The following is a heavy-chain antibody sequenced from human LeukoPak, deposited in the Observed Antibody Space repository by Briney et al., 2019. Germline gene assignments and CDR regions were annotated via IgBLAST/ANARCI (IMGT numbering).Heavy chain of an antibody. CDR2: INPSGGST. V-gene: IGHV1-46*01. D-gene: IGHD6-19*01. CDR1: GYTFTSYY. J-gene: IGHJ4*02. Sequence: ASVKVSCKASGYTFTSYYIHWVRRAPGQGLEWMGIINPSGGSTSYAQKFQGRVTMTRDTSTSTVYMELSSLRSEDTAVYYCARGMGGDIAVATPLDYWGQGTLVTVSS. CDR3: ARGMGGDIAVATPLDY.